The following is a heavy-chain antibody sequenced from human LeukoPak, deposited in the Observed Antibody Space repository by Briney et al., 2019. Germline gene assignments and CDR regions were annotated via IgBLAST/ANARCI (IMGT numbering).Heavy chain of an antibody. CDR3: ARGARSSDY. Sequence: SETLSLTCTVSGLSISANSWSWIRQPPGKGLEWIGYIYNSVTTNYNPSLTSRATISVDTSKNQLSPKLSSATAADTAVYYCARGARSSDYWGQGTLVTVSS. J-gene: IGHJ4*02. D-gene: IGHD3-10*01. CDR2: IYNSVTT. V-gene: IGHV4-59*13. CDR1: GLSISANS.